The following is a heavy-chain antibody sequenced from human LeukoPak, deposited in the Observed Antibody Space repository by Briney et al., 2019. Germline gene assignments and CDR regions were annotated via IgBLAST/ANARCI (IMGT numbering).Heavy chain of an antibody. CDR1: GFTFSDSA. J-gene: IGHJ5*02. CDR2: MDKETNLYAT. Sequence: GGSLRLSCVASGFTFSDSAIHWVRQSSGKGLEWIGHMDKETNLYATALAASVKGRFTVSRDDSKNTAYLHMNSLKTEDTALYYCTRDSGTYNWFDPWGQGTLVTVAS. D-gene: IGHD1-26*01. V-gene: IGHV3-73*01. CDR3: TRDSGTYNWFDP.